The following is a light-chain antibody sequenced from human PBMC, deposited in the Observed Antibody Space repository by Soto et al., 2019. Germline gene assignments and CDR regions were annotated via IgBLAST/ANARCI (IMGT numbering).Light chain of an antibody. CDR3: QQHGSSYPNT. V-gene: IGKV3-20*01. J-gene: IGKJ2*01. Sequence: EIVLTQSPGTLSLSPGERATLSCRASQSVSSNYLAWYQQKPGQAPRLLIYGASSRATGIPDSFSGSGSGTDFTLTISRLEPEDFAVYYWQQHGSSYPNTFGQGTKLEIK. CDR2: GAS. CDR1: QSVSSNY.